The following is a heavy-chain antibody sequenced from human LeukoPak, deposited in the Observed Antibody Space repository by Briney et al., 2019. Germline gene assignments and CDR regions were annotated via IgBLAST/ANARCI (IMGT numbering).Heavy chain of an antibody. J-gene: IGHJ6*02. CDR1: GFTFDDYA. Sequence: GRSLRLSCAASGFTFDDYAMHWVRQAPGKGLEWVAGISWNSGNIGYAEYVKGRFTISRDNAKNSLYLQMKSLSDEDTALYYCAKSQYSTVTYYGMDVWGQGATATVSS. CDR3: AKSQYSTVTYYGMDV. V-gene: IGHV3-9*01. CDR2: ISWNSGNI. D-gene: IGHD4-17*01.